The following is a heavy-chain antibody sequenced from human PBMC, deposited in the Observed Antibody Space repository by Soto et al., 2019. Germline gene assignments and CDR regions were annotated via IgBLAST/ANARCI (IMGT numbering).Heavy chain of an antibody. CDR2: ISSSSSYT. D-gene: IGHD3-22*01. CDR3: AREVYYDSSGYYSDWFDP. J-gene: IGHJ5*02. CDR1: GFTFSDYY. Sequence: TGGSLRLSCAASGFTFSDYYMSWIRQAPGKGLEWVSYISSSSSYTNYADSVKGRFTISRDNAKNSLYLQMNSLRAEDTAVYYCAREVYYDSSGYYSDWFDPWGQGTLVTVSS. V-gene: IGHV3-11*06.